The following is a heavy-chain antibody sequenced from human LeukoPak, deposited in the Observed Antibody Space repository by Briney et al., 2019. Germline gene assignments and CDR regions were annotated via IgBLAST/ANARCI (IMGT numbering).Heavy chain of an antibody. V-gene: IGHV1-24*01. CDR1: GYTLTELS. D-gene: IGHD1-26*01. J-gene: IGHJ4*02. CDR2: FDPEDGET. CDR3: ATALIVGANYYFDY. Sequence: ASVKVSCKVSGYTLTELSMHWVRQAPGKGLEWMGGFDPEDGETIYAQKFQGRVTMTEDTSTDTAYMELSSLRSEDTAVYYCATALIVGANYYFDYWGQGTLVTVSS.